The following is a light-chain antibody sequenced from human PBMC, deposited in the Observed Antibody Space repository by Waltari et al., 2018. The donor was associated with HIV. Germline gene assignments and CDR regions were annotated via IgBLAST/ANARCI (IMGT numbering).Light chain of an antibody. CDR1: SSNIGSNT. CDR3: ATWDDSLKGYV. V-gene: IGLV1-44*01. CDR2: SNN. Sequence: QSVLTQPHSASTTPGQRVTIPCSGSSSNIGSNTVNWYEELPGAAPKLLIYSNNQRPSGVPDRFSGSKSGTSASLAISGLHSDDEADYYCATWDDSLKGYVFGTGTKVTVL. J-gene: IGLJ1*01.